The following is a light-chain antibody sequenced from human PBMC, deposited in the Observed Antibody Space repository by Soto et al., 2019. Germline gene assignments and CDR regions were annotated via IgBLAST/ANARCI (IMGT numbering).Light chain of an antibody. CDR2: AAS. CDR1: HSINTSF. CDR3: QHYASAPFS. J-gene: IGKJ3*01. V-gene: IGKV3-20*01. Sequence: EIVLTQSPGTLSLSPGDRATLSCRASHSINTSFLAWFQQKPGQAPRLLIYAASTRATGIPDRFSGSASETDFTLTINRLEPEASEVYYCQHYASAPFSLGPGTKVDIK.